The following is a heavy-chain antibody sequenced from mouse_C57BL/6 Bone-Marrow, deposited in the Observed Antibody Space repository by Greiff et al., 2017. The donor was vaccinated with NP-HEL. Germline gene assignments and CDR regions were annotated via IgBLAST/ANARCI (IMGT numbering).Heavy chain of an antibody. V-gene: IGHV1-5*01. CDR1: GYTFTSYW. CDR2: IYPGNSET. Sequence: PPPHSGTVLARPGASVKMSCKTSGYTFTSYWMHWVKQRPGQGLEWIGAIYPGNSETSYNQKFKGKAKLTAVTSASTAYMELSSLTNEDSAVYYCTYGNYYYAMDYWGQGTSVTVSS. J-gene: IGHJ4*01. CDR3: TYGNYYYAMDY. D-gene: IGHD2-1*01.